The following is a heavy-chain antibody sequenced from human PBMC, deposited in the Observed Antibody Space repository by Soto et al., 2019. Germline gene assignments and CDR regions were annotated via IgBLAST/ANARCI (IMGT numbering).Heavy chain of an antibody. CDR2: IYYSGST. CDR1: GGSISSYY. D-gene: IGHD6-19*01. V-gene: IGHV4-59*12. J-gene: IGHJ4*02. CDR3: ARGQQWPLIDY. Sequence: SETLSLTCTVSGGSISSYYWSWIRQPPGKGLEWIGYIYYSGSTNYNPSLKSRVTISVDTSKNQFSLKLSSVTAADTAVYYCARGQQWPLIDYWGQGTLVTVSS.